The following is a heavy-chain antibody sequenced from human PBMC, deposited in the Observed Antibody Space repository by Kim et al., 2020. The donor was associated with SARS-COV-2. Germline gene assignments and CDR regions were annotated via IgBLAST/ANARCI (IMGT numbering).Heavy chain of an antibody. CDR3: AGTGYGSGSYSYYYGMDV. CDR1: GYTFTSYG. V-gene: IGHV1-18*01. CDR2: ISAYNGNT. D-gene: IGHD3-10*01. Sequence: ASVKVSCKASGYTFTSYGISWVRQAPGQGLEWMGWISAYNGNTNYAQKLQGRVTMTTDTSTSTAYMELRSLRSDDTAVYYCAGTGYGSGSYSYYYGMDVWGQGTTVTVSS. J-gene: IGHJ6*02.